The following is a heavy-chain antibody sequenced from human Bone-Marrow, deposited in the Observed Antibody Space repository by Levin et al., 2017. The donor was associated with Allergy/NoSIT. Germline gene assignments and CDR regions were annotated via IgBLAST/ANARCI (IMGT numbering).Heavy chain of an antibody. D-gene: IGHD3-3*01. CDR2: ISDSGDST. Sequence: QAGGSLRLSCVGSEFKFSDFAMSWVRHTPGKALEWVSTISDSGDSTYYADSVQDRFTISRDNSKKSLSLEMNNLRAEDTATYYCAQSITVFGGPQFRWGQGTLVTVSS. J-gene: IGHJ4*02. V-gene: IGHV3-23*01. CDR3: AQSITVFGGPQFR. CDR1: EFKFSDFA.